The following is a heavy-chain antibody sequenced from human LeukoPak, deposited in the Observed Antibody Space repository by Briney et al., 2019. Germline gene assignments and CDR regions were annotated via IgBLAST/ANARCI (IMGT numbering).Heavy chain of an antibody. V-gene: IGHV3-15*01. D-gene: IGHD3-22*01. CDR1: GFTFSNAW. CDR2: IKSKTDGGTT. J-gene: IGHJ4*02. Sequence: GGSLRLSCAASGFTFSNAWMSWVRQAPGKGLEWVGRIKSKTDGGTTDYAAPVKGRFTISRDDSKNTLYLQMNSLKTEDTAVYYCTTHSSGYYGDRVRTSYWGQGTLVTVSS. CDR3: TTHSSGYYGDRVRTSY.